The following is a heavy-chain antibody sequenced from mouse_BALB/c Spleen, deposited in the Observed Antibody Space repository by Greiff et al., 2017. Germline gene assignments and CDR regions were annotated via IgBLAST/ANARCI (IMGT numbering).Heavy chain of an antibody. CDR3: ARMRAYGYDWFAY. D-gene: IGHD2-2*01. Sequence: QVTLKVCGPGILQPSQTLSLTCSFSGFSLSTSGMGVGWIRQPSGKGLEWLAHIWWDDDKRYNPALKSRLTISKDTSSNQVFLKIASVDTADTATYYCARMRAYGYDWFAYWGQGTLVTVSA. CDR2: IWWDDDK. J-gene: IGHJ3*01. V-gene: IGHV8-8*01. CDR1: GFSLSTSGMG.